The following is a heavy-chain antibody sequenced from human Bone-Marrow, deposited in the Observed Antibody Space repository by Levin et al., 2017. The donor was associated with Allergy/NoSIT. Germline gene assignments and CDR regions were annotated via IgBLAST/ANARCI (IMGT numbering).Heavy chain of an antibody. CDR3: ARGDVSYYYYYYHMDV. J-gene: IGHJ6*03. CDR1: GFSFNDYW. CDR2: IKQDGSEK. D-gene: IGHD5/OR15-5a*01. V-gene: IGHV3-7*01. Sequence: PGESLKISCAASGFSFNDYWMSWVRQAPGKGLEWVANIKQDGSEKYYVGSVKGRFTISRDNAKNSLFLQLNSLTAEDTAVYYCARGDVSYYYYYYHMDVWGKGTTVTVSS.